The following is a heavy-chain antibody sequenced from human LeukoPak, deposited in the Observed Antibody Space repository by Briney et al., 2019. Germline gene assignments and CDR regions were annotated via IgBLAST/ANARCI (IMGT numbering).Heavy chain of an antibody. D-gene: IGHD2-2*01. V-gene: IGHV4-59*01. Sequence: PSETLSLTCTVSGGSISSYYWSWIRQPPGKGLEWIGYIYYSGSTNYNPSLKSRVTISVDTSKNQFSLKLSSVTAADTAVYYCARGLRYCSSTSCYYYFDYWGQGTLVTVSS. CDR2: IYYSGST. J-gene: IGHJ4*02. CDR3: ARGLRYCSSTSCYYYFDY. CDR1: GGSISSYY.